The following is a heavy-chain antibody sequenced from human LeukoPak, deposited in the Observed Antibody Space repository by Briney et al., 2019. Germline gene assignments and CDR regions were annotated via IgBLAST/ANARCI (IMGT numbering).Heavy chain of an antibody. D-gene: IGHD2-15*01. CDR1: GFVYSAFW. J-gene: IGHJ6*03. CDR2: IKQDGSEK. CDR3: ARDGSYYYYMDV. V-gene: IGHV3-7*01. Sequence: GGSLRLSCAASGFVYSAFWMSWVRQAPGKGLEWVANIKQDGSEKYYEDSVKGRFTISRDNAKNSLYLQMNSLRAEDTAVYYCARDGSYYYYMDVWGKGTTVTVSS.